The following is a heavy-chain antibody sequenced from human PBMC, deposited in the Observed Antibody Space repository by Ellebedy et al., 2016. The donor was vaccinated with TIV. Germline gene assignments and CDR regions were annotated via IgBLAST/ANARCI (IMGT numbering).Heavy chain of an antibody. CDR2: ISGSGRST. V-gene: IGHV3-23*01. CDR1: GFTFSSYT. D-gene: IGHD6-13*01. J-gene: IGHJ6*02. CDR3: AKVVRGTYSSSFYYYGVDV. Sequence: GESLKISCAASGFTFSSYTMIWVRQAPHKGLEWVSGISGSGRSTYYAGSVKGRFAISRDSSTNTLDLQMNRLTVEDTALYYCAKVVRGTYSSSFYYYGVDVWGQGTMVTVSS.